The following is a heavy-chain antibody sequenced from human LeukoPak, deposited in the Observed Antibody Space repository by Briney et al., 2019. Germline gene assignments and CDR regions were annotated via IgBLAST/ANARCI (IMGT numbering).Heavy chain of an antibody. CDR2: IKQDGSEK. J-gene: IGHJ4*02. D-gene: IGHD1-7*01. CDR3: ARPPEGQPNYEYYFDY. CDR1: GFTFSSYW. V-gene: IGHV3-7*01. Sequence: GGSLRLSCAASGFTFSSYWMSWVRQAPGKGLEWVANIKQDGSEKYYVDSVKGRFTISRDNAKNSLYLQMTSLTADDTAVYYCARPPEGQPNYEYYFDYWGQGTLVTVSS.